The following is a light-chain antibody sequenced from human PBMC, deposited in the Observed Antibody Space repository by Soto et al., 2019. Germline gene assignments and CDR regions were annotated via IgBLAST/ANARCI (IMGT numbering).Light chain of an antibody. Sequence: EIVLTQSPSTLSLSPGERATLSCRASQSVSSYLAWYQQKPGQAPRLLIYDASNRATGIPARFSGSGSGTAFTLTISSLEPADFAVYYCQQRSNWTPYTFGQGTKLEIK. V-gene: IGKV3-11*01. J-gene: IGKJ2*01. CDR1: QSVSSY. CDR3: QQRSNWTPYT. CDR2: DAS.